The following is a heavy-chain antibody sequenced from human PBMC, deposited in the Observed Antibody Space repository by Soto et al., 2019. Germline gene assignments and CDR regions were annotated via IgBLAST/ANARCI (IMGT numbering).Heavy chain of an antibody. CDR1: GYNFANYG. CDR2: IRAHNGDT. J-gene: IGHJ6*02. Sequence: QVQLVQSEAEVKKPGASLKVSCRASGYNFANYGISWVRQAPGQGLEWMGWIRAHNGDTKHAQKVQGRVTMTADTSTITAYIEMWSLRSDDTAVYYCARDAAYNDFWGGVMELYSYNMDVWGQGTTVTV. D-gene: IGHD3-3*01. CDR3: ARDAAYNDFWGGVMELYSYNMDV. V-gene: IGHV1-18*01.